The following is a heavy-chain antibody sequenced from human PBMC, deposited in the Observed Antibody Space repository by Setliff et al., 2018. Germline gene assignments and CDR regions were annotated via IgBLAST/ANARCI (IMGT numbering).Heavy chain of an antibody. J-gene: IGHJ4*02. CDR2: ISSNVDDT. V-gene: IGHV3-30*01. CDR3: ARGRKYRAVYFFDY. CDR1: GFTFRDYA. Sequence: LSLTCAASGFTFRDYALYWVRQAPDKGLEWVARISSNVDDTSYADSVKGRFTISRDKSINTLYLQMNSLRTEDTAVYYCARGRKYRAVYFFDYWGQGALVTVSS. D-gene: IGHD1-1*01.